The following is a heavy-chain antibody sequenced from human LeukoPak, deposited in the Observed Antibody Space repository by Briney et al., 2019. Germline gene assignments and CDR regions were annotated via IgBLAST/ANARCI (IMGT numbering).Heavy chain of an antibody. Sequence: GGSLRLSCEASGFTFRDYYMTWIRQAPGKGLEWLLYISGSGRNIYYADSVRGRFTVSRDNAKNSLFLQMNSLRVEDTGVYYCARSSYSSSSSVWGQGTMVTVSS. V-gene: IGHV3-11*01. CDR2: ISGSGRNI. CDR3: ARSSYSSSSSV. D-gene: IGHD6-6*01. J-gene: IGHJ3*01. CDR1: GFTFRDYY.